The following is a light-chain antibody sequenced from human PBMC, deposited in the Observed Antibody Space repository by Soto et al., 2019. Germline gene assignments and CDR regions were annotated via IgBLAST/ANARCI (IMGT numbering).Light chain of an antibody. J-gene: IGLJ3*02. CDR1: SGHSSYI. Sequence: QPVLTQSSSASASPGSSVKLTCTLSSGHSSYIIAWHQQQPWKAPRYLMKLEGSGSYNKGSGVPDRFSGSSSGADRYLTISNLQSEDEADYYCETWDSNSWVFGGGTKLTVL. CDR2: LEGSGSY. CDR3: ETWDSNSWV. V-gene: IGLV4-60*03.